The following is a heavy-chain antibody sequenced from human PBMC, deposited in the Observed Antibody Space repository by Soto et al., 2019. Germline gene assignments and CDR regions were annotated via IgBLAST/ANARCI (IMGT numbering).Heavy chain of an antibody. CDR3: AKRDSGGFYRLFDS. D-gene: IGHD2-15*01. Sequence: SVKVSCKASGGSLSTNPISWVRQAPGQGLEWMGGTGSGTGPGNHAQKFQGRLTVTADKSTSTVYMELTNLSSEDTAVYYCAKRDSGGFYRLFDSWGQGTLVTVSS. J-gene: IGHJ4*02. CDR1: GGSLSTNP. CDR2: TGSGTGPG. V-gene: IGHV1-69*06.